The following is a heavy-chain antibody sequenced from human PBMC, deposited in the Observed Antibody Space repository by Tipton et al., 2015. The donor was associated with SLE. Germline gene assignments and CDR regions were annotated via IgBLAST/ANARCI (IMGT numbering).Heavy chain of an antibody. Sequence: GLVKPSETLSLTCAVYGGSFSGYYWTWIRQPPGKGLEWIGSMYYSGSTYYNPSLKSRVTISVDTSKNQFSLKLNSVTAADTAIYYCARPMDVWGKGTTVAVSS. J-gene: IGHJ6*04. CDR3: ARPMDV. CDR2: MYYSGST. CDR1: GGSFSGYY. V-gene: IGHV4-34*01.